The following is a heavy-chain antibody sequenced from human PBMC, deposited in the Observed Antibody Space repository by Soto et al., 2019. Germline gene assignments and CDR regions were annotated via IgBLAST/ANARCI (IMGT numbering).Heavy chain of an antibody. J-gene: IGHJ6*02. D-gene: IGHD2-2*01. CDR3: ARVQVPRYYYGMDV. CDR1: GGTFSSYA. CDR2: IIPIFGTA. V-gene: IGHV1-69*01. Sequence: QVQLVQSGAEVKKPGSSVKVSCKASGGTFSSYAISWVRQAPGQGLEWMGGIIPIFGTANYAQEFQGRVTITADESTSTAYMELSSLRSEDTAVYYCARVQVPRYYYGMDVWGQGPTVTVSS.